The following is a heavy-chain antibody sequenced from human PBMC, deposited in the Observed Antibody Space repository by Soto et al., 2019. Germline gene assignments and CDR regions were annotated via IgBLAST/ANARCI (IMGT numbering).Heavy chain of an antibody. CDR1: GVTFSSYA. CDR3: AKRPNDYYDILSGYTELYSSSGMDV. CDR2: ISGSGGST. D-gene: IGHD3-9*01. V-gene: IGHV3-23*01. Sequence: PVGSLRLSCAASGVTFSSYAMSWVRQAPGKGLEWVSAISGSGGSTYYADSVKGRFTISRDNSKNTLYLQMNSLRAEDTAVYYCAKRPNDYYDILSGYTELYSSSGMDVWCQGTTVTVSS. J-gene: IGHJ6*02.